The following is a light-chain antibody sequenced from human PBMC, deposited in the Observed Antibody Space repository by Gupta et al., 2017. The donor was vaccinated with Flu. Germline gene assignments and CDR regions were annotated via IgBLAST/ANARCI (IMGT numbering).Light chain of an antibody. Sequence: DIQMTQSPSSLSASVGDRVTITCRASQNIRSYLNWYQQKPGKAPKLLIYSTSNLQTGVPSRFSGSRSGTXFTLTIXRRQPEDFATYSCQQSDSTPITFGXGTKVEI. V-gene: IGKV1-39*01. J-gene: IGKJ4*01. CDR1: QNIRSY. CDR3: QQSDSTPIT. CDR2: STS.